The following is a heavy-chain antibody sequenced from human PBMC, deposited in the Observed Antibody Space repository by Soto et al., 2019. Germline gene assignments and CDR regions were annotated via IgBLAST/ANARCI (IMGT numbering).Heavy chain of an antibody. CDR2: IYYSGST. D-gene: IGHD4-4*01. V-gene: IGHV4-59*08. CDR1: GGSLSNYY. Sequence: SETLSLTCTVSGGSLSNYYWSWIRQPPGKGLEWIGYIYYSGSTDYNPSLRSRATISVDTSKNQFSLKLSSATAADTAVYYCARHYHYSFSSYFDYWGQGILVTVSS. CDR3: ARHYHYSFSSYFDY. J-gene: IGHJ4*02.